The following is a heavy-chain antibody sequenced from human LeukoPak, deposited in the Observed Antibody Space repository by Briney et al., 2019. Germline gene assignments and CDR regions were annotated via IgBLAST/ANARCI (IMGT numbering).Heavy chain of an antibody. CDR2: INHSGST. CDR3: ARAYSSSSYFDY. V-gene: IGHV4-34*01. J-gene: IGHJ4*02. CDR1: GFTFSSYS. D-gene: IGHD6-6*01. Sequence: GSLRLSCAASGFTFSSYSMNWIRQPPGKGLEWIGEINHSGSTNYNPSLKSRVTISVDTSKNQFSLKLSSVTAADTAVYYCARAYSSSSYFDYWGQGTLVTVSS.